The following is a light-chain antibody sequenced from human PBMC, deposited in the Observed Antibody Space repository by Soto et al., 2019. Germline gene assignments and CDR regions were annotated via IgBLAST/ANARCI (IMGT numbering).Light chain of an antibody. CDR3: TSYTSTCTPYV. CDR2: DVY. Sequence: QSVLTQPASVSGSPGQSITISCAGTSSDVGRYTYVSWYQQHPGKAPKLIIYDVYNRPSGVSTRFSGSKSGNTASLTISGLQAEDEADYYCTSYTSTCTPYVFVGGTKVT. CDR1: SSDVGRYTY. V-gene: IGLV2-14*01. J-gene: IGLJ1*01.